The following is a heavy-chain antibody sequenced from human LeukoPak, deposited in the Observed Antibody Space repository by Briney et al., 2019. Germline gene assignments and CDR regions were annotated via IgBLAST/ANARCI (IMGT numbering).Heavy chain of an antibody. CDR2: IYSSGRT. CDR1: GDSISSYY. CDR3: ARDLGVLFNNWFDP. D-gene: IGHD2-21*01. Sequence: SETLSLTCTVSGDSISSYYWSWIRLPAGKGLEWIGRIYSSGRTNYNPSLKSRVTMSVDTSKNQFSLKLSSVTAAGTAVYYCARDLGVLFNNWFDPWGQGTLVTVSS. V-gene: IGHV4-4*07. J-gene: IGHJ5*02.